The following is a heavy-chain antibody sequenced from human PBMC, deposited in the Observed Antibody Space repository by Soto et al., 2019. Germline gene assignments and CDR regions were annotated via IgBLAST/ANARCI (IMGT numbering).Heavy chain of an antibody. D-gene: IGHD2-15*01. CDR2: IHYRGST. CDR3: ARVRDSFGLDV. Sequence: SETLSLTCRLSGGSITGAYYWNCIRQHPGKGLEWIGSIHYRGSTYYNPSLKTRITISLDRSNNQFSLNLSSVTAADTAVYYCARVRDSFGLDVWGQGTTVTVSS. V-gene: IGHV4-31*03. CDR1: GGSITGAYY. J-gene: IGHJ6*02.